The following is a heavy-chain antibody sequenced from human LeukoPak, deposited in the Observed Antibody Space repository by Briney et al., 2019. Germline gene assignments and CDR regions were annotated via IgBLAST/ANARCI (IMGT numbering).Heavy chain of an antibody. D-gene: IGHD3-9*01. CDR3: AKGSLSGLYYFDY. CDR1: GFTFSSYA. Sequence: QPGGSLRLSCAASGFTFSSYAMSCVRQAPGKGLEWVSTISGSGGSTNYADSVKGRFTISRDNSKNTLYLQMNSLRAEDTAVYYCAKGSLSGLYYFDYWGQGTLVTASS. J-gene: IGHJ4*02. V-gene: IGHV3-23*01. CDR2: ISGSGGST.